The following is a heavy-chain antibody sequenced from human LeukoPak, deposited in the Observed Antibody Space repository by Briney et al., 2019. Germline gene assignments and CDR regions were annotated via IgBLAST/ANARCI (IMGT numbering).Heavy chain of an antibody. CDR1: GFTFSSYA. V-gene: IGHV3-23*01. D-gene: IGHD1-26*01. CDR2: ISGRCGST. Sequence: PGGSLRLSRAVSGFTFSSYAMRGVPHAPGRGLEWVLAISGRCGSTCCADSVKGRFTISRDNSKTALYVQMNRLRAAGTAVYYCANGGGSYSYWYFDLWGRGTLVTVSS. J-gene: IGHJ2*01. CDR3: ANGGGSYSYWYFDL.